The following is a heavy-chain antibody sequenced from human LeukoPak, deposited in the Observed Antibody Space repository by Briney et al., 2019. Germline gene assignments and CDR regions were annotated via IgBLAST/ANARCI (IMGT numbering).Heavy chain of an antibody. J-gene: IGHJ5*02. CDR2: IVPIFGIT. V-gene: IGHV1-69*05. CDR1: GGNFNSNA. Sequence: SVKVSCKASGGNFNSNAIHWVRQAPGQGLEWMGGIVPIFGITKYAQSLQGRVTITTDESTSTAYMELNSLTSDDTAVYYCARGRSGIPAATYNWFDPWGQGTLVTVSS. D-gene: IGHD2-2*01. CDR3: ARGRSGIPAATYNWFDP.